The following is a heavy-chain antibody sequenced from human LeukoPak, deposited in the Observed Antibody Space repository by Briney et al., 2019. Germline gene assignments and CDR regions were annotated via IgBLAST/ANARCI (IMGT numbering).Heavy chain of an antibody. Sequence: PGGSLRLSCVVSGFSFGSEAMSWVRQAPGKGLEWVSSIGAGDKYTYHIDSVKGRFTITRDNSKNTLYLQMNSLRAGDTAIYYCAKDLWDVLRFLDYWGQGTLVTVSS. CDR3: AKDLWDVLRFLDY. CDR2: IGAGDKYT. CDR1: GFSFGSEA. V-gene: IGHV3-23*01. D-gene: IGHD3-3*01. J-gene: IGHJ4*02.